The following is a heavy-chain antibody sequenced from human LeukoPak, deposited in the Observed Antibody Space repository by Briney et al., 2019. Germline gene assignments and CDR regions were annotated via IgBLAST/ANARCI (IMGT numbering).Heavy chain of an antibody. D-gene: IGHD6-13*01. CDR1: GGSMSSYY. J-gene: IGHJ4*02. V-gene: IGHV4-4*07. CDR2: MYTSGST. CDR3: ATYDQQLAFDN. Sequence: SETLSLTCTVSGGSMSSYYWSWIRQPAGKGLEWIGRMYTSGSTNYNPSLKSRVTMSIDTSKKHFSLNLGSVTAADTAVYYCATYDQQLAFDNWGQGSLVTVSS.